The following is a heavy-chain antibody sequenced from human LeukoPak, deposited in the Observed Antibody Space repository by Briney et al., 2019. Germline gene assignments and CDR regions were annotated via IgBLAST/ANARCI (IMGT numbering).Heavy chain of an antibody. CDR3: ARGDYYAGGGRNWFDP. D-gene: IGHD3-16*01. CDR1: VGSMSDYY. Sequence: SETLSLTCTVSVGSMSDYYWSVMRQSAATGLEWLGRIHTSGSTWYNPSLQSQVTLSVDPSKNQIYLGLTPVTAADTAVYDCARGDYYAGGGRNWFDPWVQGTLVTVSS. CDR2: IHTSGST. J-gene: IGHJ5*02. V-gene: IGHV4-4*07.